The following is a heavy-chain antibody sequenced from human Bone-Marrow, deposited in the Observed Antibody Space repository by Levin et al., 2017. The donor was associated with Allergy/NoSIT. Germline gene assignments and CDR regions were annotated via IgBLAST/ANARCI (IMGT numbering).Heavy chain of an antibody. Sequence: SETLSLTCTVSGSSISGNTYYWGWIRQPPGKGLEWIGSINHSGSTYYNPSLKSPVTISVDTSKNQFSLKLSSVTAADTAVYYCARAGRYDYWGQGTLVTVSS. CDR2: INHSGST. CDR1: GSSISGNTYY. D-gene: IGHD3-9*01. CDR3: ARAGRYDY. J-gene: IGHJ4*02. V-gene: IGHV4-39*07.